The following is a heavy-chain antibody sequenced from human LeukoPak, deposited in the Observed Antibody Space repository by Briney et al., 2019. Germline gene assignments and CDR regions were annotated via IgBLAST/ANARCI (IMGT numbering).Heavy chain of an antibody. CDR1: GGTFSSYA. Sequence: ASVKVPCKASGGTFSSYAINWVRQAPGQGLEWMGGITPILGTTNYAQKFQGRVTITADESTSTAYMELTSLRSEDTAVYYCAREAGAPARYYFDYWGQGTLVTVSS. CDR2: ITPILGTT. V-gene: IGHV1-69*01. J-gene: IGHJ4*02. CDR3: AREAGAPARYYFDY. D-gene: IGHD1-26*01.